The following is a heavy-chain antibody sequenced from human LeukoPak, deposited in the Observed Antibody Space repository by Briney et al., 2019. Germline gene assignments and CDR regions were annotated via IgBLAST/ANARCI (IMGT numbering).Heavy chain of an antibody. Sequence: QSGGSLRLSCAASGFTVSSNYMSWVRQAPGKGLEWVSVIYSGGSTYYADSVKGRFTISRDSSKNTLYLQMNSLRAEDTAVYYCARAPGRARDYWGQGTLVTVSS. V-gene: IGHV3-66*01. CDR3: ARAPGRARDY. J-gene: IGHJ4*02. CDR1: GFTVSSNY. D-gene: IGHD1-14*01. CDR2: IYSGGST.